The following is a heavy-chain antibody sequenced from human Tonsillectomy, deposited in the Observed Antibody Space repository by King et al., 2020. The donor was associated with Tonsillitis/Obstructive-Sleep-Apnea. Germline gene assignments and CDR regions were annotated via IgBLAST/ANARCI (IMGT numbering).Heavy chain of an antibody. V-gene: IGHV3-11*01. CDR2: ISRSGTII. J-gene: IGHJ3*02. CDR3: ARDCGRYYDSSGHPDAFDI. Sequence: VQLVESGGGLVKPGGSLRLSCAASGFTFSDYYMSWIRQAPGKGLEWVSYISRSGTIIYYADSVKGRFTISRDNAKNSLYLQMNSLRAEDTAVYYCARDCGRYYDSSGHPDAFDIWGQGTIVTVSS. D-gene: IGHD3-22*01. CDR1: GFTFSDYY.